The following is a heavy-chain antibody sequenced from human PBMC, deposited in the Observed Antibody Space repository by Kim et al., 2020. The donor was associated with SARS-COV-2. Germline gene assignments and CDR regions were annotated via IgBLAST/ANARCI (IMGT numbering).Heavy chain of an antibody. V-gene: IGHV3-15*01. J-gene: IGHJ4*02. CDR3: TKDLTGDDILTGYFPTFDY. D-gene: IGHD3-9*01. Sequence: KGRFTISRDDSKHTLYLQMNTLKTEDTAVYYCTKDLTGDDILTGYFPTFDYWGQGTLITVCS.